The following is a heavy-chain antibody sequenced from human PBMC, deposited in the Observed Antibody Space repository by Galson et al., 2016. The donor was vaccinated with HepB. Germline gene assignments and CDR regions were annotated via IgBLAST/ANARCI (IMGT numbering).Heavy chain of an antibody. J-gene: IGHJ4*02. CDR3: ARFTQEWLDRVYYFDY. CDR2: ISGDGGST. D-gene: IGHD6-19*01. V-gene: IGHV3-23*01. Sequence: SLRLSCAASGFSVKNNYMTWVRQAPGKGLEWVSAISGDGGSTYYAGSVQGRFTSSRDRSTNTMYLQMNSLRTDDTAVYYCARFTQEWLDRVYYFDYWGQGPLVTVSS. CDR1: GFSVKNNY.